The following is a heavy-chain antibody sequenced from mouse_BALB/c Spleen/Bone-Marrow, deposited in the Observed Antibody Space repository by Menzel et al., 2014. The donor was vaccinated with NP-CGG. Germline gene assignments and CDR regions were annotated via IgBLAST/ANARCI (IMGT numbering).Heavy chain of an antibody. J-gene: IGHJ4*01. Sequence: VHVKQSGGGLVKPGGSLKLSCAASGFTFSSYAMSWVRQSPEKRLEWVAEISSGGSYTYYPDTVTGRFTISRDNAKSTLYLEMSSLRSEDTAMYYCARDYYGSSYAMDYWGQGTSVTVSS. D-gene: IGHD1-1*01. V-gene: IGHV5-9-4*01. CDR1: GFTFSSYA. CDR2: ISSGGSYT. CDR3: ARDYYGSSYAMDY.